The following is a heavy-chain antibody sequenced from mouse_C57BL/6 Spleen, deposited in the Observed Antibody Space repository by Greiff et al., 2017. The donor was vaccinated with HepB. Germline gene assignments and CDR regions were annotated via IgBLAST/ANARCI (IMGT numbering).Heavy chain of an antibody. V-gene: IGHV1-55*01. Sequence: VQLLQPGAELVKPGASVKLSCKASGYTFTSYWITWVKQRPGQGLEWIGDIYPGSGSTNYNEKFKSKATLTVDTSSSTAYMQLSSLTSEDSAVYYCARWGHSNYGGYFDVWGTGTTVTVSS. CDR1: GYTFTSYW. J-gene: IGHJ1*03. CDR2: IYPGSGST. CDR3: ARWGHSNYGGYFDV. D-gene: IGHD2-5*01.